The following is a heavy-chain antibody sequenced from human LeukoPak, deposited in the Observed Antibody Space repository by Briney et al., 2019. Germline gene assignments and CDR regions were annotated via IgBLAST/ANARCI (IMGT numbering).Heavy chain of an antibody. CDR1: GASITQHY. D-gene: IGHD3-16*01. CDR2: FYYDGST. CDR3: TRGITGHYRSLGGFAFDI. J-gene: IGHJ3*02. Sequence: NPSETLSLTCTVSGASITQHYWSWIRQPPGKGLEYIGYFYYDGSTNYTSSVRSRVTILVDTSKNQFTLNLRSVSAADTAKYYCTRGITGHYRSLGGFAFDIRGQGTMVAVSS. V-gene: IGHV4-59*11.